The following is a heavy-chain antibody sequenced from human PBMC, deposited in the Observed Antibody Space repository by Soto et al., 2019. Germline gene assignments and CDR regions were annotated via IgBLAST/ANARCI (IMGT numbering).Heavy chain of an antibody. CDR1: GGSISRSSYF. Sequence: SETLSLTCTVSGGSISRSSYFLGWIRQPPGKGLEWIGSIYYSGSTYYNPSLKSRVTISVDTSKNQFSLKLSSVTAADTAVYYCARGSYYYYGMDVSGQGTSVT. CDR3: ARGSYYYYGMDV. J-gene: IGHJ6*02. V-gene: IGHV4-39*01. CDR2: IYYSGST.